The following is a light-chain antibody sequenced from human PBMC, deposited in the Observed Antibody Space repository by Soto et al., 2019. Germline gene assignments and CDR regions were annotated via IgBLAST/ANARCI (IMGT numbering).Light chain of an antibody. V-gene: IGKV3-15*01. CDR1: QSIRSN. J-gene: IGKJ4*01. CDR3: QQRSNWPRIT. Sequence: EIVMTQSPGTLSVSPGERATLSCRASQSIRSNLAWYQQKPGQTPRLLIYVASTRATGIPARFTGSGSGTDFTLTISSLQSEDCAVYYCQQRSNWPRITFGGGTKVDIK. CDR2: VAS.